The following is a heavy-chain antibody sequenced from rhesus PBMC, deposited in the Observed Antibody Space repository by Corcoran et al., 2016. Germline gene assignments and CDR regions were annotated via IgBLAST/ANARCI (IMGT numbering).Heavy chain of an antibody. CDR3: TRDLREVLGDY. D-gene: IGHD1-44*02. Sequence: EVQLVESGGGLVQPGGSLRLSCAASGFTFSNYWMNWVRQAPGKGREWVGVIKNKADGGTAAYAESVKGIFTISRDDSKNTLYLQMNSRKTEDTAVYYCTRDLREVLGDYWGQGVLVTVSS. V-gene: IGHV3-16*01. CDR2: IKNKADGGTA. CDR1: GFTFSNYW. J-gene: IGHJ4*01.